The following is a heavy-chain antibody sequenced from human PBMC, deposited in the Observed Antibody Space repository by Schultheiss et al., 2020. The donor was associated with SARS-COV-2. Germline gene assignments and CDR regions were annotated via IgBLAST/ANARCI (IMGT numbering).Heavy chain of an antibody. J-gene: IGHJ2*01. Sequence: SQTLSLTCTVSGGSVSSGSYYWSWIRQPPGKGLEWIGYIYYSGSTYYNPSLKSRVTISVDTSKNQFSLKLSSVTAADTAVYYCARAKGVYWYFDLWGRGTLVTVSS. CDR3: ARAKGVYWYFDL. D-gene: IGHD3-16*01. CDR2: IYYSGST. V-gene: IGHV4-61*01. CDR1: GGSVSSGSYY.